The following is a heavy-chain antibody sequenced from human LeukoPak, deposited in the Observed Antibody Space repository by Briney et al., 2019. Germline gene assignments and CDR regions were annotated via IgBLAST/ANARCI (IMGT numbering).Heavy chain of an antibody. CDR2: ISNSGDAT. Sequence: GGSLRLSCAASGFTFSNYAMSWVRQAPGKGLEWVSTISNSGDATYYADSVKGRFTISRDNSKNTLYLQMNSLRAEDTAVYYCAKEGQSTVTPPFDYWGQGTLVTVSS. D-gene: IGHD4-17*01. J-gene: IGHJ4*02. V-gene: IGHV3-23*01. CDR3: AKEGQSTVTPPFDY. CDR1: GFTFSNYA.